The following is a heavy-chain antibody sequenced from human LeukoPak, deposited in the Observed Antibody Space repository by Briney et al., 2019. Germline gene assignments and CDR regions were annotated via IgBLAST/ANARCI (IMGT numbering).Heavy chain of an antibody. V-gene: IGHV3-30*18. CDR1: GFTFSRNA. Sequence: GRSLRLSCVASGFTFSRNAMHWVRQAPGKGPEWVAIISYDGSDKYYADSVKGRFTISRDNSKNTLYLQMNSLRAEDTAVYYCAKPGYCSSATSCLNWFDPWGQGTLVTVSS. J-gene: IGHJ5*02. D-gene: IGHD2-8*02. CDR3: AKPGYCSSATSCLNWFDP. CDR2: ISYDGSDK.